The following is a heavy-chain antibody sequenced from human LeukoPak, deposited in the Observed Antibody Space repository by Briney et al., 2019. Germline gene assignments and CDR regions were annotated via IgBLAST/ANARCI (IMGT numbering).Heavy chain of an antibody. J-gene: IGHJ4*02. D-gene: IGHD2-21*01. V-gene: IGHV3-23*01. CDR3: GPPLLFDS. CDR1: GFTFSSIP. CDR2: ISDSGDST. Sequence: GGSLRLYCAASGFTFSSIPMSWVRQAPGKGLEWVSAISDSGDSTYYADSVKGRFTISRDNSRNTLYLQMNSLRAEDTAVYYCGPPLLFDSWGQGTLVTVSS.